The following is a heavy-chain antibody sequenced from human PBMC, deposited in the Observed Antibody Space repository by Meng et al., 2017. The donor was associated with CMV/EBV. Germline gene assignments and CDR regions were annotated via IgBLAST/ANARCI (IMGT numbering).Heavy chain of an antibody. CDR2: IYTSGST. Sequence: VQLQEADPGLVKPSATLFLTCTVSGDYISSYYWSWIRQPAGKGLEWIGRIYTSGSTNYNPSLKSRVTMSVDTSKNQFSLKLSSVTAADTAVYYCARDSSGWYPHFDYWGQGTLVTVSS. J-gene: IGHJ4*02. D-gene: IGHD6-19*01. V-gene: IGHV4-4*07. CDR1: GDYISSYY. CDR3: ARDSSGWYPHFDY.